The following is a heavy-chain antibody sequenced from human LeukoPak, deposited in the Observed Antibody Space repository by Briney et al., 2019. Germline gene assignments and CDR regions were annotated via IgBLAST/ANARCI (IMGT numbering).Heavy chain of an antibody. Sequence: SETLSLTCTVSGGSVSSSSYYWVWLRQPPGKGREWVGCIYYSGSTYYNLSVRSPVSRSVDTSNIHFSLKLSSVTATDPAVCSCARGFPSKADYWGQGTPVTVPS. J-gene: IGHJ4*02. CDR1: GGSVSSSSYY. D-gene: IGHD3-10*01. CDR3: ARGFPSKADY. V-gene: IGHV4-39*02. CDR2: IYYSGST.